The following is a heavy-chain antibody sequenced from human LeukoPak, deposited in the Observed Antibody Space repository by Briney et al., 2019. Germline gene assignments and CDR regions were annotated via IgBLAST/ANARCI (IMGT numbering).Heavy chain of an antibody. V-gene: IGHV3-15*01. CDR1: GFPFSNAW. D-gene: IGHD3-10*01. CDR3: ATDRPWRGVY. J-gene: IGHJ4*02. Sequence: GGSLRLSCAASGFPFSNAWMNWVRQAPGKGLEWVGRIKTKTDGGTTDYAAPVKGRFTISRDDSKNTLYLQMNSLKIKDTAVYYCATDRPWRGVYWGQGTLVTVSS. CDR2: IKTKTDGGTT.